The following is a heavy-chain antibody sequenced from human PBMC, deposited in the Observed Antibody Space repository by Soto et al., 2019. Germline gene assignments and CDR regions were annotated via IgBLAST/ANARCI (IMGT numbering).Heavy chain of an antibody. CDR3: AMTVIAPSPYLDH. J-gene: IGHJ4*02. Sequence: QVQLQESGPGLVKPSETLSLTCSVSGDSISRKYWSWLRQPAGGGLECIGRIYTTGATNYNSSLKRRVSMSVDTSKNQCSLRLTSVTAADTAVYFCAMTVIAPSPYLDHWGQGLLVTVSS. CDR1: GDSISRKY. V-gene: IGHV4-4*07. CDR2: IYTTGAT. D-gene: IGHD4-17*01.